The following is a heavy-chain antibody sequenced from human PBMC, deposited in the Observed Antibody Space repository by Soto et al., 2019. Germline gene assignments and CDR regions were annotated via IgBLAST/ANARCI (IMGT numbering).Heavy chain of an antibody. Sequence: PRLSCAASGFTFSSYGMHWVRQAPGKGLEWVAVISYDGSNKYYADSVKGRFTISRDNSKNTLYLQMNSLRAEDTAVYYCAKASGVRYFDWSHLNYYYYGMDVWGQGTTVTVSS. V-gene: IGHV3-30*18. J-gene: IGHJ6*02. CDR2: ISYDGSNK. CDR3: AKASGVRYFDWSHLNYYYYGMDV. CDR1: GFTFSSYG. D-gene: IGHD3-9*01.